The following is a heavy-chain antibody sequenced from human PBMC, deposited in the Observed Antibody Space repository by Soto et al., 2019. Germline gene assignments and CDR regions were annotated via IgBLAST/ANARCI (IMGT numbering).Heavy chain of an antibody. CDR1: AFTFSHAW. Sequence: PGGSMRLSCAASAFTFSHAWMSWVRQAPGKRLEWVGRIQSKTDGGTTDYAAPVKGRFTISRDDSKNTLSPQMTSLKTADTAVYYCTTIVTYYYDSSGYYYAVRAFDIWGQGTMVTVSS. J-gene: IGHJ3*02. CDR3: TTIVTYYYDSSGYYYAVRAFDI. D-gene: IGHD3-22*01. V-gene: IGHV3-15*01. CDR2: IQSKTDGGTT.